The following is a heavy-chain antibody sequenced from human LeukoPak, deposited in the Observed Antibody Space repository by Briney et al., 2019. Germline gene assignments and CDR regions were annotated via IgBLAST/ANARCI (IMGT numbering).Heavy chain of an antibody. Sequence: PGGSLRLSCAASGFTFSSYSMNWVRQAPGKGLEWVSSISSSSSYIYYADSVKGRFTISRDNAKNSLYLQMNSLRAEDTAVYYCARDPLRSYNWFDPWDQGTLVTVSS. CDR3: ARDPLRSYNWFDP. CDR1: GFTFSSYS. CDR2: ISSSSSYI. V-gene: IGHV3-21*01. J-gene: IGHJ5*02.